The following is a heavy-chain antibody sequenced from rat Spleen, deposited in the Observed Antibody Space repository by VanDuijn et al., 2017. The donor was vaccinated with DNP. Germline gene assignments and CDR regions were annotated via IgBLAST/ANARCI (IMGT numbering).Heavy chain of an antibody. CDR3: TRLQSLFDN. V-gene: IGHV5-31*01. Sequence: EVQLVESGGGPVQPGRSLKLSCVASGFIFSNYWMTWIRQAPGKGLEWVASISNTGDHTYYSDSVKGRFTVSRDNAKSTLYLQMDSLRSEDTATYYCTRLQSLFDNWGQGVMVTVSS. CDR1: GFIFSNYW. J-gene: IGHJ2*01. CDR2: ISNTGDHT.